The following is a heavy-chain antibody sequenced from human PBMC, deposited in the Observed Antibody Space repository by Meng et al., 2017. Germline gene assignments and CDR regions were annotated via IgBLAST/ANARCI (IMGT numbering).Heavy chain of an antibody. CDR3: ARVVDYGDYFDY. CDR1: GGTFSSYA. D-gene: IGHD4-17*01. J-gene: IGHJ4*02. Sequence: SVKVSCKASGGTFSSYAISWVRQAPGQGLEWMGGIIPIFGTANYAQKFQGRVTITADKSTSTAYMELSSPRSEDTAMYYCARVVDYGDYFDYWGQGTLVTVSS. V-gene: IGHV1-69*06. CDR2: IIPIFGTA.